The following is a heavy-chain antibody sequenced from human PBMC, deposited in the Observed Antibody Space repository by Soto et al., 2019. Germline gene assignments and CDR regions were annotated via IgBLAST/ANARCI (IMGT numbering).Heavy chain of an antibody. CDR1: GFIFSSYS. CDR3: ARVSGTLERYSDLDY. CDR2: ISPRSAYI. V-gene: IGHV3-21*06. Sequence: EVQLVESGGGLVKPGGSLRLSCAASGFIFSSYSMNWVRQAPGKGLEWVSSISPRSAYIYFADSMRGRFTISIANAQNSLYLHMNNLRAEDTAVYHCARVSGTLERYSDLDYWGQGTLVTVSS. D-gene: IGHD3-10*01. J-gene: IGHJ4*02.